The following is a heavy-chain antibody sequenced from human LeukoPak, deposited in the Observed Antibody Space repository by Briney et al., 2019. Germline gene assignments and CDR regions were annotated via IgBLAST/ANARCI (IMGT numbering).Heavy chain of an antibody. V-gene: IGHV4-59*08. Sequence: SETLSLTCTVSGGSITSYYWSWIRQSPGKGLEWIGYIYYTGSTNSNPSLKSRVTISVDTSKNQFFLRLSSVTAADTAMYYCASSYFYDGNRYFDYWGRGTLVTVSS. CDR1: GGSITSYY. CDR3: ASSYFYDGNRYFDY. D-gene: IGHD3-22*01. CDR2: IYYTGST. J-gene: IGHJ4*02.